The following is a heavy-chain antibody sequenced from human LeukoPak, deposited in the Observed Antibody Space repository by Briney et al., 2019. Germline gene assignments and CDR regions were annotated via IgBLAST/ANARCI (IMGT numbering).Heavy chain of an antibody. D-gene: IGHD2-15*01. CDR1: GYTFTGYY. J-gene: IGHJ4*02. CDR3: ARDWDCSGGSCYSGGRGLFDY. Sequence: ASVKVSCKASGYTFTGYYMHWVRQAPGQGLEWMGWINTNTGNPTHAQGFTGRFVFSLDTSVSTAYLQISSLKAEDTAVYYCARDWDCSGGSCYSGGRGLFDYWGQGTLVTVSS. V-gene: IGHV7-4-1*02. CDR2: INTNTGNP.